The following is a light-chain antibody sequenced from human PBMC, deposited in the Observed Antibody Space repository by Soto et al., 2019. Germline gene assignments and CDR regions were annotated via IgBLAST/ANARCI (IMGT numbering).Light chain of an antibody. CDR1: QTIKKN. CDR2: GAS. Sequence: VMSQAAATLSVSPGERSTLSCRASQTIKKNVAWYQLNDVKVPRLVIYGASTRSTDIPARFSGSGSGTEFTLTISSLQSEDFAEYHCQQYNNWPQTFGQGTKVDIK. V-gene: IGKV3-15*01. CDR3: QQYNNWPQT. J-gene: IGKJ1*01.